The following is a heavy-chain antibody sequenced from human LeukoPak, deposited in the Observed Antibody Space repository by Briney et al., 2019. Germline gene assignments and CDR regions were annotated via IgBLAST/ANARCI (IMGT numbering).Heavy chain of an antibody. V-gene: IGHV4-61*08. J-gene: IGHJ6*02. CDR1: GGSISSGGYY. D-gene: IGHD6-13*01. CDR2: IYYSGST. CDR3: ARARIAAAALDV. Sequence: PSETLSLTCTVSGGSISSGGYYWSWIRQPPGKGLEWIGYIYYSGSTNYNPSLKSRVTISVDTSKNQFSLKLSSVTAADTAVYYCARARIAAAALDVWGQGTTVTVSS.